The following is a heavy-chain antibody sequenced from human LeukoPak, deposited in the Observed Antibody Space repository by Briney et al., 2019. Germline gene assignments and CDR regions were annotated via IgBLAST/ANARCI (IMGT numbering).Heavy chain of an antibody. CDR2: INPSGGST. J-gene: IGHJ4*02. Sequence: ASVKVSCKASGYTFTSYYMHWVRQAPGQGLEWMGIINPSGGSTSYAQKFQGRATMTRDMSTSIVYMELSSLRSEDTAVYYCARDYGVWSGYYATNFDYWGQGTLVTVSS. D-gene: IGHD3-3*01. CDR3: ARDYGVWSGYYATNFDY. CDR1: GYTFTSYY. V-gene: IGHV1-46*01.